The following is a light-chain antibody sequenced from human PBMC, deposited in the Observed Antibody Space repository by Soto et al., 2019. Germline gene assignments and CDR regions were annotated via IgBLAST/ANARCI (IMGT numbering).Light chain of an antibody. CDR2: SNN. J-gene: IGLJ2*01. Sequence: QSVLTQPPSASGTPGQRVTISCSGGSSNIGGHTVNWYQQLPGTAPKLLIHSNNVRPSGVPDRFSASKSGTSASLTISGLQSDDDSDYFCATWDDNLNGPIFGGGTKVTVL. CDR1: SSNIGGHT. V-gene: IGLV1-44*01. CDR3: ATWDDNLNGPI.